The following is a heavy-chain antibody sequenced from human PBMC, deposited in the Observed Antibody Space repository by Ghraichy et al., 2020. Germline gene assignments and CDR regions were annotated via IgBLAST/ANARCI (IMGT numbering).Heavy chain of an antibody. CDR2: ISAYNGNT. Sequence: ASVKVSCKASGYTFTSYGISWVRQAPGQGLEWMGWISAYNGNTNYAQKLQGRVTMTTDTSTSTAYMELRSLRSDDTAVYYCARDPTQDRVVPAVILGLDYYYGMDVWGQGTTVTVSS. CDR3: ARDPTQDRVVPAVILGLDYYYGMDV. CDR1: GYTFTSYG. D-gene: IGHD2-2*02. V-gene: IGHV1-18*01. J-gene: IGHJ6*02.